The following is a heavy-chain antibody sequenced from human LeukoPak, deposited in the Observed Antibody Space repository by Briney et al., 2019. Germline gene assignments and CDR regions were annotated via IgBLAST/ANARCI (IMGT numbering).Heavy chain of an antibody. V-gene: IGHV1-46*01. CDR3: ARRENVLLWFGELLQSPAFDI. J-gene: IGHJ3*02. CDR2: INPSGGST. CDR1: GYTFTSYY. Sequence: ASVKVSCKASGYTFTSYYMDWVRQAPGQGLEWMGIINPSGGSTRYAQKFQGRVTMTRDMSTSTVYMELSSLRSEDTAVYYCARRENVLLWFGELLQSPAFDIWGQGTMVTVSS. D-gene: IGHD3-10*01.